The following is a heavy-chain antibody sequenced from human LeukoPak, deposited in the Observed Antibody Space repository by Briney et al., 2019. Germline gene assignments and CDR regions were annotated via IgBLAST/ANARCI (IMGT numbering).Heavy chain of an antibody. CDR1: GYTFTGYY. CDR2: INLNSGGT. J-gene: IGHJ6*02. V-gene: IGHV1-2*04. CDR3: ARGSVDWLLDYYYYGMDV. Sequence: ASVKVSCKASGYTFTGYYMHWVRQAPGQGLEWMGWINLNSGGTNYAQKFQGWVTMTRDTSISTAYMELSRLRSDDTAVYYCARGSVDWLLDYYYYGMDVWGQGTTVTVSS. D-gene: IGHD3-9*01.